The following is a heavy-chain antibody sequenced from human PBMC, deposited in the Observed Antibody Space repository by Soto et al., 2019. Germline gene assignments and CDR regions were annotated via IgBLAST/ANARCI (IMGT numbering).Heavy chain of an antibody. CDR1: GFTFSSYA. D-gene: IGHD6-19*01. J-gene: IGHJ4*02. V-gene: IGHV3-23*01. Sequence: EVQLLESWGGLVQPGGSLRLSCAASGFTFSSYAMSWVRQAPGKGLEWVSAISGSGGSTYYADSVKGRFTISRDNSKNTLYLQMNSLRAEDTAVYYCAKGGGQWLVSNYFDYWGQGTLVTVSS. CDR2: ISGSGGST. CDR3: AKGGGQWLVSNYFDY.